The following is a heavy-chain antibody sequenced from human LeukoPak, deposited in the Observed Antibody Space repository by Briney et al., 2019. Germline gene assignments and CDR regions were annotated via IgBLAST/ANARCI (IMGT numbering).Heavy chain of an antibody. CDR2: IHYTGRT. D-gene: IGHD3-10*01. Sequence: PSETLSLTCTVSGASINTSNFYWAWIRQHPGKGLESIGNIHYTGRTYSSASLNSRVTISVDTSKNQFSLKLTSVTVADTAVYFCARQGSMTRGGYWLDPRGQGTLVIVSS. V-gene: IGHV4-39*01. CDR1: GASINTSNFY. J-gene: IGHJ5*02. CDR3: ARQGSMTRGGYWLDP.